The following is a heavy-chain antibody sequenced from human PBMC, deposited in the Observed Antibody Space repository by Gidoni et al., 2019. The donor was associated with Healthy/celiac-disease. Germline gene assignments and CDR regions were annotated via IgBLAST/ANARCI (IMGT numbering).Heavy chain of an antibody. D-gene: IGHD3-22*01. V-gene: IGHV3-53*04. Sequence: EVQLVESGGGLVQPGGSLRLSCAASGFTVSSNDMSGVRQAPGKGLEWVSVIYSGGSIYYAASVKGRFTISRHNSKNTLYLQMNSLRAEDTAVYYCARDRLVTYYYDSSGYYQDYYFDYWGQGTLVTVSS. J-gene: IGHJ4*02. CDR2: IYSGGSI. CDR3: ARDRLVTYYYDSSGYYQDYYFDY. CDR1: GFTVSSND.